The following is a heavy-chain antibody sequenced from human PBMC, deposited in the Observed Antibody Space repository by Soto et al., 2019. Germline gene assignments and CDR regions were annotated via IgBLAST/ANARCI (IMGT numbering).Heavy chain of an antibody. Sequence: LSQTLSLTCAISGDSVSSNSAAWNWIRQSPSRGLEWLGRTYYRSKWYNDYAVSVKSRITINPDTSKNQFSLQLNSVTPEDTAVYYCARDCPGIAAAGNEPSWFDPWGQGTLVTVSS. CDR2: TYYRSKWYN. J-gene: IGHJ5*02. D-gene: IGHD6-13*01. V-gene: IGHV6-1*01. CDR1: GDSVSSNSAA. CDR3: ARDCPGIAAAGNEPSWFDP.